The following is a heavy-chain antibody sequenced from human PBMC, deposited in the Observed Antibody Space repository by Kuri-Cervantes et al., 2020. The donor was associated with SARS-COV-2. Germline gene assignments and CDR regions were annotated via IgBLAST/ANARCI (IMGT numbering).Heavy chain of an antibody. D-gene: IGHD3-22*01. Sequence: GGSLRLSCAASGFTFSSYGMHWVRQAPGKGLEWVAVIWYDGSNKYYADSVKGRFTISRDNSKNTVFLQMDSLRAEDTAVYYCARGHDRRVYFSTPAPYYFDLWGQGTLVTVSS. V-gene: IGHV3-33*01. CDR2: IWYDGSNK. CDR3: ARGHDRRVYFSTPAPYYFDL. J-gene: IGHJ4*02. CDR1: GFTFSSYG.